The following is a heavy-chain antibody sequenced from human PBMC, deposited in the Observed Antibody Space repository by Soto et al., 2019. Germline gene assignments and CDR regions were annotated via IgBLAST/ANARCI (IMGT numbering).Heavy chain of an antibody. CDR1: GGSISRYY. D-gene: IGHD3-22*01. CDR2: IYYSGST. Sequence: HVQLQESAPGLVKPSETLSLSCTVSGGSISRYYWSWIRQPPGTGLEWIVHIYYSGSTTYNPSLTSLVTTSINTSKNPFTLKLCAVTAADSAVYFCARDSYYDGSGYFGDTFEMWGQGTMVTVSS. J-gene: IGHJ3*02. V-gene: IGHV4-59*01. CDR3: ARDSYYDGSGYFGDTFEM.